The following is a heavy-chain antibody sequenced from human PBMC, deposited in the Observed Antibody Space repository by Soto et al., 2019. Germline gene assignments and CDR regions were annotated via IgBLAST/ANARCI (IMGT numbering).Heavy chain of an antibody. CDR2: IVVGSGNT. CDR3: AAITMVRGVIINAHFDD. CDR1: GFTFTSSA. D-gene: IGHD3-10*01. Sequence: ASVKVSCKASGFTFTSSAVQWVRQARGQRLEWIGWIVVGSGNTNYAQKFQERVTITRDMSTSTAYMELSSLRSEDTAVYYCAAITMVRGVIINAHFDDWGQGTLGTGSS. J-gene: IGHJ4*02. V-gene: IGHV1-58*01.